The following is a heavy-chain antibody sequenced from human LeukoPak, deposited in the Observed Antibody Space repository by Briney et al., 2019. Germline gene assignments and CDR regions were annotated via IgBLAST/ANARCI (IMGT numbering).Heavy chain of an antibody. D-gene: IGHD3-3*01. CDR1: HYAFTNYW. Sequence: GESLKISCNGSHYAFTNYWIGWVRQVPGRGLEWMGIIYPVDSDTKYSPSFQGQVTISADRSINTAYLQWTSLQASDTGIYYCAGRRISLFGFFLGSGTFDLWGQGTLVTVSS. V-gene: IGHV5-51*01. CDR3: AGRRISLFGFFLGSGTFDL. CDR2: IYPVDSDT. J-gene: IGHJ3*01.